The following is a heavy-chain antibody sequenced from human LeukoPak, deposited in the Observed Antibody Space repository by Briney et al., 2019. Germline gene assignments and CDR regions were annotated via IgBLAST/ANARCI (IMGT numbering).Heavy chain of an antibody. CDR3: SRENGALSPFGY. CDR1: GGSISNTNW. Sequence: PSETLSLTCGVSGGSISNTNWWSWVLQPPGQGLELIGEIPLTGLTHYNPSLASRVIVSLDKSKNHLSLNLTSVTAAATAVYYCSRENGALSPFGYWGQGTLVTVLS. D-gene: IGHD2-8*01. V-gene: IGHV4-4*02. J-gene: IGHJ4*02. CDR2: IPLTGLT.